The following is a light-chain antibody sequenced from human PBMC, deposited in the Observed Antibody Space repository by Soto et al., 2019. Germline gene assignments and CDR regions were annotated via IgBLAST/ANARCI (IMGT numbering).Light chain of an antibody. CDR3: QQYNDKWM. CDR1: QSISSW. Sequence: DIQMTQSPSTLSASVGARVTITCRASQSISSWLAWSQQKPGKAPNLLIYKASSLQSGGPSRFSGSGSGTEITLTTGILQPDECGRYSCQQYNDKWMFGQGTKVAIK. J-gene: IGKJ1*01. V-gene: IGKV1-5*03. CDR2: KAS.